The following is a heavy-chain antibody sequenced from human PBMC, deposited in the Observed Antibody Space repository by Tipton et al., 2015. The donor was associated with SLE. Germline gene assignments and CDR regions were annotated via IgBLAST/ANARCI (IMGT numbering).Heavy chain of an antibody. D-gene: IGHD3-10*01. J-gene: IGHJ5*02. V-gene: IGHV4-4*07. CDR3: ARGQLLWFGEFRWFDP. CDR2: IYTSGST. Sequence: LRLSCTVSGGSISSYYWSWIRQPAGKGLEWIGRIYTSGSTNYNPSLKSRVTISVDTSKNQFSLKLSSVTAADTAVYYCARGQLLWFGEFRWFDPWGQGTLVTVSS. CDR1: GGSISSYY.